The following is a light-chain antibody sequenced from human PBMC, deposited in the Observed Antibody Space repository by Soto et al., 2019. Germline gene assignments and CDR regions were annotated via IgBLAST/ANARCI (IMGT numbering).Light chain of an antibody. CDR2: EVS. CDR1: SSDIGGYNY. J-gene: IGLJ2*01. CDR3: SSYTSSNTRVV. Sequence: QSALTQPASVSGSPGQSITISCTGTSSDIGGYNYVSWYQQYPGKAPKLMIYEVSNRPSGVSNRFSASKSGNTASLTISGLQAEDKADYYCSSYTSSNTRVVFGGGTKVTVL. V-gene: IGLV2-14*01.